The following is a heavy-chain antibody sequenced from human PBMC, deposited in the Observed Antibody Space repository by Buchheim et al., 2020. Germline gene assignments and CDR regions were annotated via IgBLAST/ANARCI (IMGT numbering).Heavy chain of an antibody. J-gene: IGHJ4*02. V-gene: IGHV3-30*18. Sequence: QVQLVESGGGVVQPGRSLRLSCAASGFTFSSYGMHWVRQAPGKGLEWVAVISYDGSNKYYADSLKGRFTISRDNSKNTLYLQMNSLRAEDTAVYYCAKDHFGYDSSGYYDYWGQGTL. CDR1: GFTFSSYG. CDR3: AKDHFGYDSSGYYDY. D-gene: IGHD3-22*01. CDR2: ISYDGSNK.